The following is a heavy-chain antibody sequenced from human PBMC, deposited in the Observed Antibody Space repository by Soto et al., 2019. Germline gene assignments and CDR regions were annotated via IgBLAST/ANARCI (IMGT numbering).Heavy chain of an antibody. D-gene: IGHD4-17*01. CDR3: AREYGDYAFDY. CDR1: GGSISSYY. Sequence: ETLSLTCPVSGGSISSYYWSWIRQPPGKGLEWIGYIYYSGSTNYNPSLKSRVTISVDTSKNQFSLKLSSVTAADTAVYYCAREYGDYAFDYWGQGTLVTVSS. CDR2: IYYSGST. V-gene: IGHV4-59*01. J-gene: IGHJ4*02.